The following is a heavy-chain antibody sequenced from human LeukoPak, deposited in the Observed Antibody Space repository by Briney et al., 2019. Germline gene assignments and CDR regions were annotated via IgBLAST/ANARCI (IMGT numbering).Heavy chain of an antibody. CDR1: GFTLSSYE. V-gene: IGHV3-23*01. J-gene: IGHJ4*02. CDR3: AKDPERWLQLRLGFSD. Sequence: PGGSLRLSCTVSGFTLSSYEMSWIRQAPGKGLEWVSSIDYSGGSSYYADSVKGRFTISRDDSKNTLYLQLNSLRAEDTAVYYCAKDPERWLQLRLGFSDWGQGTLVTVSS. D-gene: IGHD5-24*01. CDR2: IDYSGGSS.